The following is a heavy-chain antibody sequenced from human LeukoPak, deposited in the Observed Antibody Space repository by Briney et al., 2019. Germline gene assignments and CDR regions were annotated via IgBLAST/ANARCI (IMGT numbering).Heavy chain of an antibody. CDR2: INSNGGST. V-gene: IGHV3-64*01. CDR3: ARRWPARDTVMVSTMIKWYFDL. Sequence: GGSLRLSCAASGFTFSSYAMHWVRQAPGKGLEYVSGINSNGGSTYYINSVKGRFTISRDNSKNTLYLQMGSLRAEDMAVHYCARRWPARDTVMVSTMIKWYFDLWGRGTLVTVSS. D-gene: IGHD5-18*01. J-gene: IGHJ2*01. CDR1: GFTFSSYA.